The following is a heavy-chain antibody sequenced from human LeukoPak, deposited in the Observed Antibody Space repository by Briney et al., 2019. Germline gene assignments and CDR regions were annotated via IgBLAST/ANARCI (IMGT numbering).Heavy chain of an antibody. Sequence: SETLSLTCTVSGGSISSGGYYWSWIRQHPGKGLEWIGYIYYSGSTYYNPSLKSRVTISVDTSKNQFSLKLSSVTAADTAVYYCARTDDSSGYYDAFDIWGQGTMVTVSS. J-gene: IGHJ3*02. D-gene: IGHD3-22*01. CDR3: ARTDDSSGYYDAFDI. CDR1: GGSISSGGYY. V-gene: IGHV4-31*03. CDR2: IYYSGST.